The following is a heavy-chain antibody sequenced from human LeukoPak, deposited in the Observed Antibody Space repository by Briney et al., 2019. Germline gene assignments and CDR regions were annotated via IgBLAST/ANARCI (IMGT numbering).Heavy chain of an antibody. CDR1: GFNFSSYG. J-gene: IGHJ4*02. V-gene: IGHV3-30*18. CDR2: ISYDGSKK. Sequence: GGSLRLSCAASGFNFSSYGMHWVRQAPGKGLEWVVVISYDGSKKYYADSVKGRFTISRDNSKNTLYLQINSLRAEDTAVYYCAKGSRKSLITVIRGVPIAHWGQGTLVTVSS. D-gene: IGHD3-10*01. CDR3: AKGSRKSLITVIRGVPIAH.